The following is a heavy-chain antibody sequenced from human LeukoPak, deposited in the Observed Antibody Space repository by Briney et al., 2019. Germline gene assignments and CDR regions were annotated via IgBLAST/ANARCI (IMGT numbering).Heavy chain of an antibody. D-gene: IGHD2/OR15-2a*01. CDR3: ARVGTPSMTGFDS. CDR1: GGSISSGGYS. J-gene: IGHJ4*02. Sequence: SETLSLTCAVSGGSISSGGYSWSWIRQPPGTGLEWIGYNYYSGTTYYNSSLKSRVTISVDRSKNQFSLKLSSVTAADTAVYYCARVGTPSMTGFDSWGQGTLVTVSS. CDR2: NYYSGTT. V-gene: IGHV4-30-2*01.